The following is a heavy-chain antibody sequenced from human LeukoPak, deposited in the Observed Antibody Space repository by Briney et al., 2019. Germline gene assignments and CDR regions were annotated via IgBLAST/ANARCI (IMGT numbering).Heavy chain of an antibody. Sequence: PGGSLRLSCTASGFSFGDYGMNWFRQAPGKGLEWVGFIRSKADGGTTENAASVKGRFIISRDDSKSIAYLQMNSLKTEDTAVYYCTRDNRAVADDFDYWGQGTLVTVFS. J-gene: IGHJ4*02. CDR3: TRDNRAVADDFDY. CDR1: GFSFGDYG. V-gene: IGHV3-49*03. D-gene: IGHD6-19*01. CDR2: IRSKADGGTT.